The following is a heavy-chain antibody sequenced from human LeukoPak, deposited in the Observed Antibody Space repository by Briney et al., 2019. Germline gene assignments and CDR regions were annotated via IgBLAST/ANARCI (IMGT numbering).Heavy chain of an antibody. CDR1: GGTFSSYA. Sequence: AASVKVSCKASGGTFSSYAISWVRQAPGQGLEWMGGIIPIFGTANYAQKFQGRVTITADESTSTAYMELSSLRSEDTAVYYCARDLTVVTPSYWFDPWGQGTLVTVSS. CDR2: IIPIFGTA. V-gene: IGHV1-69*13. J-gene: IGHJ5*02. D-gene: IGHD4-23*01. CDR3: ARDLTVVTPSYWFDP.